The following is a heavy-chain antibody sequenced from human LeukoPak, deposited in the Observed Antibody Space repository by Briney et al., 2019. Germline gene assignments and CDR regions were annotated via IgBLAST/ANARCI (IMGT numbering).Heavy chain of an antibody. V-gene: IGHV4-34*01. J-gene: IGHJ4*02. CDR1: GVYFSGYY. CDR2: INHSGST. CDR3: ARGGYYDSSGYYPEFDY. D-gene: IGHD3-22*01. Sequence: SETLSLTCAVYGVYFSGYYWSWIRQPPGKGLEWIGEINHSGSTNYKPSLKSRVTISVDTSNNQFSLKLSFMTAADSAVYYCARGGYYDSSGYYPEFDYWGQGTLVTVSS.